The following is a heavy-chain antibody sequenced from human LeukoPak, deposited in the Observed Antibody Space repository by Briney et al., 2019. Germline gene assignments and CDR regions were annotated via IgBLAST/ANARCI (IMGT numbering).Heavy chain of an antibody. CDR2: INSDGSSL. CDR3: AKGGGWLYYFDY. D-gene: IGHD4-23*01. Sequence: GGSQTLFCAASGFTFSSYWMHWVRQAPGKGLVWVSRINSDGSSLSYADSVKGRFTISRDNSKNTLYLQMNSLRAEDTAVYYCAKGGGWLYYFDYWGQGTL. CDR1: GFTFSSYW. V-gene: IGHV3-74*01. J-gene: IGHJ4*02.